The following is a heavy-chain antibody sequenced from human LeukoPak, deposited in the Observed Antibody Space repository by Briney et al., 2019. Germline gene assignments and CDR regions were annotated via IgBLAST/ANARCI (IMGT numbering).Heavy chain of an antibody. Sequence: SSETLSLTCTVSGGSISSSSYYWGWIRQPPGKGLEWIGSIYYSGSTYYNPSLKSRVTISVDTSKNQFSLKLSSVTAADTAVYYCARHYTLPAQVGATPGEVDYWGQGTLVTVSS. V-gene: IGHV4-39*01. J-gene: IGHJ4*02. CDR2: IYYSGST. CDR1: GGSISSSSYY. CDR3: ARHYTLPAQVGATPGEVDY. D-gene: IGHD1-26*01.